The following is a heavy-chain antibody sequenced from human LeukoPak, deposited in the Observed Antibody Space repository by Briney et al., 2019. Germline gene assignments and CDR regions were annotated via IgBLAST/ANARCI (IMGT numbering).Heavy chain of an antibody. CDR1: GYTFTSYG. J-gene: IGHJ5*02. Sequence: ASVKVSCKASGYTFTSYGISWVRQAPGQGLEWMGWISAYNGNTNYAQKLQGRVTMTTDTSTSTAYMELRSLRSDDTAVYYCARDLFVEDSGNYFFSWGQGTLVTVSS. CDR2: ISAYNGNT. CDR3: ARDLFVEDSGNYFFS. V-gene: IGHV1-18*01. D-gene: IGHD3-10*01.